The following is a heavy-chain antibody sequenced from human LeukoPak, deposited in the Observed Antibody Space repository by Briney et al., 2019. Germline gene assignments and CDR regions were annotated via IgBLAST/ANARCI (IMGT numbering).Heavy chain of an antibody. CDR3: AKDPDYYDSSGYYGLGAFDI. D-gene: IGHD3-22*01. V-gene: IGHV3-30*02. CDR2: IRYDGGNK. CDR1: GFTFSSYG. J-gene: IGHJ3*02. Sequence: GGSLRLSCAASGFTFSSYGMHWVRQAPGKGLEWVAFIRYDGGNKYYADSVKGRFTISRDNSKNTLYLQMNSLRAEDTAVYYCAKDPDYYDSSGYYGLGAFDIWGQGTMVTVSS.